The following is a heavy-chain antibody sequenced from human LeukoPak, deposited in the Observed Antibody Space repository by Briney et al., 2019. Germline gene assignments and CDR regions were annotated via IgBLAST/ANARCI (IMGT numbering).Heavy chain of an antibody. Sequence: GGSLRLSCAASGFTFSSYAMSWVRQAPGKGLEWVSAISGSGGSTYYADSVKGRFTISRDNAKNSLYLQMNSLRAEDTAVYYCARGGYFDWLLPVDYWGQGTLVTVSS. V-gene: IGHV3-23*01. CDR2: ISGSGGST. J-gene: IGHJ4*02. D-gene: IGHD3-9*01. CDR3: ARGGYFDWLLPVDY. CDR1: GFTFSSYA.